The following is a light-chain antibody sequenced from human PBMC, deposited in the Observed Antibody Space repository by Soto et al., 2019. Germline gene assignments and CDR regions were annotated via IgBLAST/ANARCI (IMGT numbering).Light chain of an antibody. J-gene: IGLJ2*01. Sequence: QSALTQPPSASGSPGQSVTISCTGTSSDVGGYDYVSWYQHHPGKAPKLMIYEVSKRPSGVPDRFSGSKSGNTASLTVSGLQAEDEADYYCSSFEASNNLLFGGGTKLTVL. CDR1: SSDVGGYDY. CDR3: SSFEASNNLL. V-gene: IGLV2-8*01. CDR2: EVS.